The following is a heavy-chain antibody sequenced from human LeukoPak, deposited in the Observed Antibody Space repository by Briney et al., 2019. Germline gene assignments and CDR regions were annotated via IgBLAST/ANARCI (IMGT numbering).Heavy chain of an antibody. CDR1: GCTFTSYD. CDR2: MNPNSGNT. D-gene: IGHD3-3*01. J-gene: IGHJ6*02. V-gene: IGHV1-8*01. CDR3: ARARSTYYDFWSGYYNNYYGMDV. Sequence: ASVKVSCKASGCTFTSYDINWVRQATGQGLEWMGWMNPNSGNTGYAQKFQGRVTMTRNTSISTAYMELSSLRSEDTAVYYCARARSTYYDFWSGYYNNYYGMDVWGQGTTVTVSS.